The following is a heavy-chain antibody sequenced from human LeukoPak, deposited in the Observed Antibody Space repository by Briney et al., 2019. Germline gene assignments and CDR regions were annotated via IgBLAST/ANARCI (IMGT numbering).Heavy chain of an antibody. CDR1: GFTFSSYG. CDR2: ISYDGSNK. D-gene: IGHD3-10*01. J-gene: IGHJ4*02. Sequence: GGSLRLSCAASGFTFSSYGMHWVRQAPGKGLEWVAVISYDGSNKYYADPVKGRFTISRNNSKNTLYLQMNSLRAEDTAVYYGARGRLTWYDYCSESTFDDWGQGTLVTVSS. CDR3: ARGRLTWYDYCSESTFDD. V-gene: IGHV3-30*03.